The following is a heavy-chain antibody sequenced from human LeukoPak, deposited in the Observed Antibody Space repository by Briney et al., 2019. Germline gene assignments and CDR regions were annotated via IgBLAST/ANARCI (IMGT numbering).Heavy chain of an antibody. V-gene: IGHV3-48*01. Sequence: PGRSLRLSCAASGFTFSSYSMNWVRQAPGKGLEWVSNISSSSTTIYYADSVKGRFIISRDNARNSLYLQMNSLRAEDTAVYYCVRDRAAAGRRYFDYWGQGTLVTVSS. CDR3: VRDRAAAGRRYFDY. D-gene: IGHD6-13*01. CDR1: GFTFSSYS. J-gene: IGHJ4*02. CDR2: ISSSSTTI.